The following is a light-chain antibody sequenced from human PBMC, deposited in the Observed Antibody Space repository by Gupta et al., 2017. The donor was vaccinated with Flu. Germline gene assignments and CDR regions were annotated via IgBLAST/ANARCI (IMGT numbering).Light chain of an antibody. CDR1: QSLLHSNGYNY. J-gene: IGKJ5*01. CDR3: MQALQTPT. CDR2: LGS. V-gene: IGKV2-28*01. Sequence: PVTPGEPASISCRSSQSLLHSNGYNYLDWYLQKPGQSPQLLIYLGSYRASGVPDRFSGSGSGTDFTLKISRVEAEDVGVYYCMQALQTPTFSQGTRLEIK.